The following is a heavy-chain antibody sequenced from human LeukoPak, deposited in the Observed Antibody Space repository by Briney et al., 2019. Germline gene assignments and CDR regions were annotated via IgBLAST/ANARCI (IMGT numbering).Heavy chain of an antibody. J-gene: IGHJ4*02. CDR3: AHRKNYYDSSVLAN. D-gene: IGHD3-22*01. CDR1: GFSLNSRGVG. Sequence: ESGPTLVNPTQTLTLTCTFSGFSLNSRGVGVGWVRQPPGRALEWLALIYWDDDRRYSPSLKSRLTITKDTSRNQVVLTMTDMDPVDTATYFCAHRKNYYDSSVLANWGQGTLVTVSS. CDR2: IYWDDDR. V-gene: IGHV2-5*02.